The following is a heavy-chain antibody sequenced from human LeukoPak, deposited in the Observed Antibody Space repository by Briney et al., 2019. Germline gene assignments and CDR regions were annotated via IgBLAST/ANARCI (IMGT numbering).Heavy chain of an antibody. CDR2: ISWNSGSI. D-gene: IGHD6-19*01. CDR3: AKDLSSGWYGDAFDI. V-gene: IGHV3-9*01. CDR1: GFTFDDYA. Sequence: GGSLRLSCAASGFTFDDYAMNWVRQAPGKGLEWVSGISWNSGSIGYADSVKGRFTISRDNAKNSLYLQMNSLRAEDTALYYCAKDLSSGWYGDAFDIWGQGTMVTVSS. J-gene: IGHJ3*02.